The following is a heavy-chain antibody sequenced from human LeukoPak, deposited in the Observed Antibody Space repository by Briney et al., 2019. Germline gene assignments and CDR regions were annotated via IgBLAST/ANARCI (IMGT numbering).Heavy chain of an antibody. CDR3: ATTRRYYYDSSGPDAFDL. CDR1: GYTFTGYY. Sequence: ASVKVSCKASGYTFTGYYIHWVRQAPGKGLEWMGWINPNSGGTNYAQSFQGGITMTRDTSISTAYMELSRLRSDDTAVYYCATTRRYYYDSSGPDAFDLWGQGTMVTVSS. V-gene: IGHV1-2*02. J-gene: IGHJ3*01. D-gene: IGHD3-22*01. CDR2: INPNSGGT.